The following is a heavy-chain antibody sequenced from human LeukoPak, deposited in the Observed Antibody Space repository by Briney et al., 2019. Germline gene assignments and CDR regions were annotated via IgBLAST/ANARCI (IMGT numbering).Heavy chain of an antibody. CDR2: IYYSGST. J-gene: IGHJ5*02. CDR1: GGSISSYY. V-gene: IGHV4-59*01. CDR3: ARTLGGESNWIDP. Sequence: PSETLSLTCTVSGGSISSYYWSWIRQPSGKGLEWIGYIYYSGSTNYNPSLKSRVTISVDTSKNQFSLKLSSVTAADTAVYYCARTLGGESNWIDPWGQGTLVTVSS.